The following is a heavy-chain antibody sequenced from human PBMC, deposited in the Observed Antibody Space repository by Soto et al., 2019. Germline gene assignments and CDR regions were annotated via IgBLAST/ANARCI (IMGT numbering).Heavy chain of an antibody. CDR1: GFTFSNAW. Sequence: EVQLVESGGGLVKPGGSLRLSCAASGFTFSNAWMTWVRQAPGKGLEWVGHIRSKTDGGMTGYAAPVKDRFSISRDDSTNTLYLQMNSLKTEHTAVYYCTRYCSSVRCYESLSNFAYWGQGALVTVSS. V-gene: IGHV3-15*01. J-gene: IGHJ4*02. CDR2: IRSKTDGGMT. D-gene: IGHD2-2*01. CDR3: TRYCSSVRCYESLSNFAY.